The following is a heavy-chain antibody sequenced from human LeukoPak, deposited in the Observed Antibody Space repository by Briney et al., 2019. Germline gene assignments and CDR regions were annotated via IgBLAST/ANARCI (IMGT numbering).Heavy chain of an antibody. CDR1: GFTFSNYG. D-gene: IGHD6-13*01. Sequence: GGSLRLSCAASGFTFSNYGMHWVRQAPGKGLAWVAVISYDGSDESYADSVKGRFTISRDNSKNTLYLQMHSLRSEDTAVYYCARDQIRSGNSWYYWGQGTLVTVSS. CDR2: ISYDGSDE. V-gene: IGHV3-30*03. J-gene: IGHJ4*02. CDR3: ARDQIRSGNSWYY.